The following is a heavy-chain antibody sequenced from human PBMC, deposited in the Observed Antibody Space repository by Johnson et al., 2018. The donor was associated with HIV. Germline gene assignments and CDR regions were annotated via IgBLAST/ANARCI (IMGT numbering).Heavy chain of an antibody. CDR1: GFSVSNNY. J-gene: IGHJ3*02. CDR3: ARDHLRRSHAFDI. D-gene: IGHD2-15*01. V-gene: IGHV3-66*01. CDR2: IYSGGST. Sequence: VQLVESGGGLVQPGGSLRLSCGASGFSVSNNYMNWVRQAPGKGLEWVSVIYSGGSTYYADSVKGRFTISRDNSKNTLYLQMNSLRAEDTAVYYCARDHLRRSHAFDIWGQGTMVTVSS.